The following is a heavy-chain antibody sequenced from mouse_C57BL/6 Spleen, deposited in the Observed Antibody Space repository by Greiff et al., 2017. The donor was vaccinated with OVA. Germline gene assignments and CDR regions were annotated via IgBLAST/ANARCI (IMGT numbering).Heavy chain of an antibody. V-gene: IGHV1-64*01. J-gene: IGHJ4*01. D-gene: IGHD4-1*01. CDR1: GYTFTSYW. CDR3: ARAILGEGDDYAMDY. Sequence: QVQLQQPGAELVKPGASVKLSCKASGYTFTSYWMHWVQQRPGQGLEWIGMIHPNSGSTNYNAKFKSKATLTVDKSSSTAYMQLSILTSEDSAVYYGARAILGEGDDYAMDYWGQGTSVTVSS. CDR2: IHPNSGST.